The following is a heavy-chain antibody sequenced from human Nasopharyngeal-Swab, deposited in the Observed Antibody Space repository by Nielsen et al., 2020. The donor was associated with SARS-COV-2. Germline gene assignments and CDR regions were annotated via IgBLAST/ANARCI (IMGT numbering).Heavy chain of an antibody. CDR2: ISWNGRVI. V-gene: IGHV3-9*01. Sequence: SLKISCAASGFSFDEFAMHWVRQSPGKSLEWASGISWNGRVIGYADSVKGRFTISRDNAKSSLYLQMNSLRPEDTAFYYCTKDMDASGIAADAYFDTWGQGTLVTVSA. CDR1: GFSFDEFA. D-gene: IGHD6-13*01. J-gene: IGHJ4*02. CDR3: TKDMDASGIAADAYFDT.